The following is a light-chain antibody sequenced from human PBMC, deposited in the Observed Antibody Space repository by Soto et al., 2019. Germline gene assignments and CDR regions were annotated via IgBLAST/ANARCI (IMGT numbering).Light chain of an antibody. CDR3: SAFTGTTYV. CDR2: DVS. CDR1: GSDVRGNKY. Sequence: QSSPTQPSPMSGSPGQSITLSCPGNGSDVRGNKYVSWYQHYPGKAPKLMISDVSNRPSGVSDRFSGSKSGDTASLTISGLQAEDEADYYCSAFTGTTYVFGTGTKVTVL. J-gene: IGLJ1*01. V-gene: IGLV2-14*03.